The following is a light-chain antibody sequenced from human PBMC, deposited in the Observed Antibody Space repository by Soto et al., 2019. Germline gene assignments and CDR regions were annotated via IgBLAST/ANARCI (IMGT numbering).Light chain of an antibody. J-gene: IGLJ1*01. CDR3: QSYDSSLSGYV. Sequence: QSVLTQPPSASGTPGLRVTISCSGSSSNIGGNFVFWYQQLPGTAPKLLIYRNNQRPSGVPDRFSGSKSGTSASLAISGLRSEDEADYYCQSYDSSLSGYVFGTGTKVTVL. CDR2: RNN. V-gene: IGLV1-47*01. CDR1: SSNIGGNF.